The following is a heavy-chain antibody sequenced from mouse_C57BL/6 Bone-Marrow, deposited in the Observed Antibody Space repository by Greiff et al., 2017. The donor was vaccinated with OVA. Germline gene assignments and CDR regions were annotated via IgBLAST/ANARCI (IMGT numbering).Heavy chain of an antibody. Sequence: EVQLQESGPGLVKPSQSLSLTCSVTGYSITSGYYWNWIRQFPGNKLEWMGYISYDGSNNYNPSLKNRISITLDTSKNQFFLKLTSVTTEDTATYYCAREYYGSPAWFAYWGKGTLVTVSA. V-gene: IGHV3-6*01. CDR2: ISYDGSN. J-gene: IGHJ3*01. CDR3: AREYYGSPAWFAY. CDR1: GYSITSGYY. D-gene: IGHD1-1*01.